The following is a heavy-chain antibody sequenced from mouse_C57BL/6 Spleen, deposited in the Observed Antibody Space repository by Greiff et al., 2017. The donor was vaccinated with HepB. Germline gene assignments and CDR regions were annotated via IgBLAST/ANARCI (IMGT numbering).Heavy chain of an antibody. CDR2: ISSGGDYI. CDR1: GFTFSSYA. CDR3: TREGKTYYSNYPFAY. V-gene: IGHV5-9-1*02. Sequence: EVKLMESGEGLVKPGGSLKLSCADSGFTFSSYAMSWVRQTPEKRLEWVAYISSGGDYIYYADTVKGRFTISRDNARNTLYLQMSSLKSEDTAMYYCTREGKTYYSNYPFAYWGQGTLVTVSA. J-gene: IGHJ3*01. D-gene: IGHD2-5*01.